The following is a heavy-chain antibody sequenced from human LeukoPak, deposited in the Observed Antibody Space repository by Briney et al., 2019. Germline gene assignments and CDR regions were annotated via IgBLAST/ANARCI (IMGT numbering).Heavy chain of an antibody. CDR2: IYSGGST. CDR3: ASALRYFDWYEDY. J-gene: IGHJ4*02. V-gene: IGHV3-66*01. CDR1: GFIVSSIY. Sequence: GGSLRLSCAASGFIVSSIYMSWVRQAPGKGLEWFSVIYSGGSTYYADSVKGRFTISRDNSKNTLYLQMNSLRAEDTAVYYCASALRYFDWYEDYWGQGTLVTVSS. D-gene: IGHD3-9*01.